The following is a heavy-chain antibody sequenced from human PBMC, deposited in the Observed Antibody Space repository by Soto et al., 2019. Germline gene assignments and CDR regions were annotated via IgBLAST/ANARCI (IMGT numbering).Heavy chain of an antibody. CDR3: ATGEFGFNYGSGTSSYCAFDN. D-gene: IGHD2-2*01. V-gene: IGHV4-34*01. J-gene: IGHJ3*02. CDR1: GGSLSGNF. CDR2: INHRGNT. Sequence: QVQLQQWGAGLLKPSETLSLTCAVYGGSLSGNFWSWIRKPPGKGLEWIAEINHRGNTNYNPSLNSRVAISVDKSKNQFSLKMNSVTAADTSVYYCATGEFGFNYGSGTSSYCAFDNWGQGTMVTVSS.